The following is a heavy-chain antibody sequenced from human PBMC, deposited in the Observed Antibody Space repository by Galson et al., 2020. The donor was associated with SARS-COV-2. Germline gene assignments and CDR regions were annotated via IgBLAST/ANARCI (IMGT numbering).Heavy chain of an antibody. V-gene: IGHV4-34*01. D-gene: IGHD1-26*01. J-gene: IGHJ4*02. CDR2: INQSGST. CDR3: AREQVGADRDYFDY. CDR1: GGSFSGSY. Sequence: SETLSLTCAVYGGSFSGSYWSWIRQPPGKGLEWIGEINQSGSTHYNSSLKSRVTISVDTSKNQFSLKLSSVTAADTAVYYCAREQVGADRDYFDYWGQGTLVSVSS.